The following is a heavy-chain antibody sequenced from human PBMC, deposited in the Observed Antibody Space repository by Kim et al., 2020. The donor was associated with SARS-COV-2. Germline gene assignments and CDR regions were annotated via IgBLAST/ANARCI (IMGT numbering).Heavy chain of an antibody. Sequence: KCRFTISRDHSKNTLYLQMNSLRAEDTAVYYCAKDHNHSSRDYYYYGMDVWGQGTTVTVSS. D-gene: IGHD2-2*01. V-gene: IGHV3-23*01. J-gene: IGHJ6*02. CDR3: AKDHNHSSRDYYYYGMDV.